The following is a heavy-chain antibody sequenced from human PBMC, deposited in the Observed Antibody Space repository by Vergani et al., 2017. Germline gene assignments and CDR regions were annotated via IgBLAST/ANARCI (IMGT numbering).Heavy chain of an antibody. CDR2: IYVSGIT. D-gene: IGHD2-2*01. CDR1: GASINNDFYY. CDR3: ARATQEIVVVPAAYWYFDL. V-gene: IGHV4-61*02. J-gene: IGHJ2*01. Sequence: QVQLQESGPGLVKPSQTLSLTCTVSGASINNDFYYWHWIRQPAGKGLEWIGRIYVSGITDYNSSLQSRVSMSVDTSKNQFSLKLSSVTAADTAVYYCARATQEIVVVPAAYWYFDLWGRGTLVTVSS.